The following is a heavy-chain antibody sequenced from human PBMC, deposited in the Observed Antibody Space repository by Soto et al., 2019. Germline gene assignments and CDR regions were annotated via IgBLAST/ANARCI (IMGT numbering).Heavy chain of an antibody. Sequence: GGSLRLSCAASGFTFSSYSMNWVRQAPGKGLEWVSYISSSISTIYDADSVRGRFTVSRDNAKNSLYLQMDSLRVEDTAVYYCATGQYCSGGSCSMGVWGNGTTVTVSS. CDR3: ATGQYCSGGSCSMGV. J-gene: IGHJ6*04. D-gene: IGHD2-15*01. CDR1: GFTFSSYS. CDR2: ISSSISTI. V-gene: IGHV3-48*01.